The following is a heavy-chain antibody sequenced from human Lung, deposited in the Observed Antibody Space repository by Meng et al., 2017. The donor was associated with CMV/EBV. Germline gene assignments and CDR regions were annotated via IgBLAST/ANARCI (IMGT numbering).Heavy chain of an antibody. D-gene: IGHD3-3*01. CDR3: ASSLRYYDFWSGYYTGGYYYYGMDV. J-gene: IGHJ6*02. Sequence: SCTVSGGSISSSSYYWGWIRQPPGKGLEWIGSIYYSGSTYYNPSLKSRVTISVDTSKNQFSLKLSSVTAADTAVYYCASSLRYYDFWSGYYTGGYYYYGMDVXGQGXTVTVSS. CDR1: GGSISSSSYY. CDR2: IYYSGST. V-gene: IGHV4-39*07.